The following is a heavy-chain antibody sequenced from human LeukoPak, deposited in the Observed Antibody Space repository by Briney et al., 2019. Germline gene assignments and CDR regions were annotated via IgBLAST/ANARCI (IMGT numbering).Heavy chain of an antibody. CDR3: ARGVYDILTGYHNWFDP. J-gene: IGHJ5*02. D-gene: IGHD3-9*01. Sequence: ASVKVSCKASGGTFSSYGVSWVRQAPGQGLEWMGIINPSGGSTSYAQKFQGRVTMTRDTSTSTVYMELSSLRSEDTAMYYCARGVYDILTGYHNWFDPWGQGTLVTVSS. CDR2: INPSGGST. V-gene: IGHV1-46*01. CDR1: GGTFSSYG.